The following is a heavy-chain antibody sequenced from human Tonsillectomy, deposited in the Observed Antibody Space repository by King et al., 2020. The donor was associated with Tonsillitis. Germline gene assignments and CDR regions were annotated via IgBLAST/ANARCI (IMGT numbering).Heavy chain of an antibody. V-gene: IGHV3-9*01. CDR2: ITWHCGSL. Sequence: VQLVESGGGLVQPGRSLRLSCAASGFTFDDYAMHLVRQAPGKGLEWVSGITWHCGSLKYADSVQGRFTISRDNAKNSLYLPMHSLRAEDTALYFCAKDKTTRYKYGHQENWYVDIWGRGTLVTVSS. D-gene: IGHD5-18*01. J-gene: IGHJ2*01. CDR1: GFTFDDYA. CDR3: AKDKTTRYKYGHQENWYVDI.